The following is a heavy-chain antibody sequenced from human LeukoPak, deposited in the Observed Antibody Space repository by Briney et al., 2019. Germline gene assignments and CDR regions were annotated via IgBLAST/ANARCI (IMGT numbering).Heavy chain of an antibody. V-gene: IGHV3-23*01. J-gene: IGHJ4*02. Sequence: GGTLRLSCVASGLTFSNFGMSWVRQAPGKGLEWVSAISGSGDSTYYADSVKGRFTISRDNSKNTLYLQMNSLRAEDAAVYFCAKAPVTSCRGAYCYPFDSWGQGTLVTVSS. CDR1: GLTFSNFG. CDR2: ISGSGDST. CDR3: AKAPVTSCRGAYCYPFDS. D-gene: IGHD3-22*01.